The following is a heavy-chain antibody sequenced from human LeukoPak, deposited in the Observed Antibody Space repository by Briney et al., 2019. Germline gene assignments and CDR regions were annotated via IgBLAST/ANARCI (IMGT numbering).Heavy chain of an antibody. Sequence: QTGGSLRLSCAASGFTFSSYSMNWVRQAPGKGLEWVSYISSSGSTIYYADSVKGRFTISRDNAKNSLYLQMNSLRAEDTAVYYCAAPGIVVAGEDYWGQGTLVTVSS. D-gene: IGHD6-19*01. V-gene: IGHV3-48*04. CDR1: GFTFSSYS. CDR3: AAPGIVVAGEDY. J-gene: IGHJ4*02. CDR2: ISSSGSTI.